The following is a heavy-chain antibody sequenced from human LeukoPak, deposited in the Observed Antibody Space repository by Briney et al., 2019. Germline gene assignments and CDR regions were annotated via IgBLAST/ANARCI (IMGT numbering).Heavy chain of an antibody. J-gene: IGHJ4*02. CDR1: GVSINDCY. D-gene: IGHD2-15*01. CDR3: ARHSGRAVSQSSFDY. Sequence: PSETLSLTCTVSGVSINDCYWSWIRQPPGKGLEWIGHIYYSGSTNYNPSLKSRVTMAVDTSKNQFSLKVSSMTAADTAIYYCARHSGRAVSQSSFDYWGQGTLVTVSS. CDR2: IYYSGST. V-gene: IGHV4-59*13.